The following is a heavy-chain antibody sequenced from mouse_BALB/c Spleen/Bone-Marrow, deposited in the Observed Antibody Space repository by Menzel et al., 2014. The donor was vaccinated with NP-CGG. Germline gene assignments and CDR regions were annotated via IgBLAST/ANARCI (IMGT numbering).Heavy chain of an antibody. J-gene: IGHJ2*02. CDR1: GYDFSNYL. D-gene: IGHD2-3*01. CDR3: ARHDGYLDY. Sequence: VKLMESGAELVRPGTSVKVSCKASGYDFSNYLIEWVKQRPGQGLGWIGVVNPGSGNSNYNERFKGKATLTADKSSSTAYIHLNSLTSDDSAVYFCARHDGYLDYWGQGTSLTVSS. CDR2: VNPGSGNS. V-gene: IGHV1-54*01.